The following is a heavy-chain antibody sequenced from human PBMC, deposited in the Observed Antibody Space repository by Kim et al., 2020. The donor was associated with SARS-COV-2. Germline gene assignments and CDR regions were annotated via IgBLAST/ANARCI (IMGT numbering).Heavy chain of an antibody. CDR1: GYSFTSYW. D-gene: IGHD6-13*01. CDR3: SSAKQLVPFDY. Sequence: GESLKISCKGSGYSFTSYWIGWVRQMPGKGLEWMGIIYPGDSDTRYSPSFQGKVTISADKSISTAYLQWSSLKASDTDMYYSSSAKQLVPFDYWGQGTLVTVSS. V-gene: IGHV5-51*01. CDR2: IYPGDSDT. J-gene: IGHJ4*02.